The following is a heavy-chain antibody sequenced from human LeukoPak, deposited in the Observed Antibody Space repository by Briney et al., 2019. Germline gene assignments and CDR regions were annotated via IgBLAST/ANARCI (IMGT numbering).Heavy chain of an antibody. CDR2: INNSGST. CDR3: ARLGMIRGVIWSSSYYMDV. V-gene: IGHV4-34*01. J-gene: IGHJ6*03. Sequence: PSETLSLTCAVYGGSFSGYYWSWVRQPPGKGLEWLGEINNSGSTNYNPSLKSRVTISVDTSKNQFSLKLSSVTAADTAVYYCARLGMIRGVIWSSSYYMDVWGKGTTVTISS. D-gene: IGHD3-10*01. CDR1: GGSFSGYY.